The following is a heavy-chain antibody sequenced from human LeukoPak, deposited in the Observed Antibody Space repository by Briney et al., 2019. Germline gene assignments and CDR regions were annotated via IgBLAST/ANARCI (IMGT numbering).Heavy chain of an antibody. CDR3: VNSCERGRSGCSGKFHMDV. Sequence: SETLSLTYPLAGRSMSSSYWGWLRQPPGKGLKWMGYIYYSGSTNYKPSLKSRVTISVDMYKNQCNLTLSPLTAEVTAVYYSVNSCERGRSGCSGKFHMDVWGKGTTVTVSS. D-gene: IGHD6-19*01. V-gene: IGHV4-59*01. CDR1: GRSMSSSY. CDR2: IYYSGST. J-gene: IGHJ6*03.